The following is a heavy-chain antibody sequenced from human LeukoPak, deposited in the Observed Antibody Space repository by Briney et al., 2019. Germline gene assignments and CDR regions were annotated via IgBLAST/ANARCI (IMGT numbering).Heavy chain of an antibody. CDR3: ARGGLQQWLSPREENWFDP. V-gene: IGHV3-53*01. D-gene: IGHD6-19*01. CDR1: GFSVSSNY. Sequence: PGGSLRLSCAASGFSVSSNYLSWVRQAPGKGLEWVSVMYSGGSTFYADSVKGRFTISRDNSKNTLNLQMNSLRAEDTAVYYCARGGLQQWLSPREENWFDPWGQGTLVTVSS. J-gene: IGHJ5*02. CDR2: MYSGGST.